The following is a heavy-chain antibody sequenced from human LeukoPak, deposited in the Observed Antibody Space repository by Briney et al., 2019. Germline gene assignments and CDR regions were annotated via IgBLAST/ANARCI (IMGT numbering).Heavy chain of an antibody. V-gene: IGHV1-18*01. CDR2: ISAYNGNT. J-gene: IGHJ4*02. CDR3: ARATHYDFWSGSPRYYFDY. D-gene: IGHD3-3*01. CDR1: GYTFTSYA. Sequence: GASVKVSCKAPGYTFTSYAMNWVRQAPGQGLEWMGWISAYNGNTNYAQKLQGRVTMTTDTSTSTAYMELRSLRSDDTAVYYCARATHYDFWSGSPRYYFDYWGQGTLVTVSS.